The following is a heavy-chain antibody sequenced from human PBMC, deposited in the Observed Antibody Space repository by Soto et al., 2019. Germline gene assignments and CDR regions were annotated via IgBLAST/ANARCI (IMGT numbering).Heavy chain of an antibody. D-gene: IGHD3-10*01. J-gene: IGHJ5*02. V-gene: IGHV4-59*01. CDR2: IYYSGST. CDR1: GGSISSYY. Sequence: PSETLSLTCTVSGGSISSYYWSWIRQPPGKGLEWIGYIYYSGSTNYNPSLKSRVTISVDTSKNQFSLKLSSVTAADTAVYYCARGYYYGSGSYYNFVFDPWGQGTLVTVSS. CDR3: ARGYYYGSGSYYNFVFDP.